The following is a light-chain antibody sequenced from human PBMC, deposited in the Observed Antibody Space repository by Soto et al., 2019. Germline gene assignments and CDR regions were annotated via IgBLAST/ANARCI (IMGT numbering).Light chain of an antibody. J-gene: IGKJ3*01. Sequence: EIVLTQSPATLSLSPGERATLSCRASQSVTSTYLAWDQQKPGQAPRFLIYGASNRATGISDRFSGSGSGTDFTLTLSRLDHEDFAVYYCPQNGRSFGPGTKVDLK. CDR3: PQNGRS. CDR2: GAS. V-gene: IGKV3-20*01. CDR1: QSVTSTY.